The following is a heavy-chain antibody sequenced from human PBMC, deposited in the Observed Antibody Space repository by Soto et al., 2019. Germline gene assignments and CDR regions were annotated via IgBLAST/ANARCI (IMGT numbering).Heavy chain of an antibody. V-gene: IGHV3-30*18. CDR1: GFTFSSYG. Sequence: QVQLVESGGGVVQPGRSLRLSCAASGFTFSSYGRHWVRQAPGKGLEWVAGISYEGSNKYYADSVKGRFTISRDNSKNTLYLQMNSLRAEDTAVYYCAKGGYSYVYYYGMDVWGQGTTVTVSS. J-gene: IGHJ6*02. CDR2: ISYEGSNK. D-gene: IGHD5-18*01. CDR3: AKGGYSYVYYYGMDV.